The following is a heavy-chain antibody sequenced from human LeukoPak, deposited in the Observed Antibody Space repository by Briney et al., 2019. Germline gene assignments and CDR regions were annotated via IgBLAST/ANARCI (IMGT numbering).Heavy chain of an antibody. CDR1: GFTFSSYG. CDR3: AKGGGYEAQYYYYYLDV. CDR2: IRYDGSNK. Sequence: GGSLRLSCAASGFTFSSYGMYWVRQAPGKGLEWVAFIRYDGSNKYYADSVKGRFTISRDNSKNTLYLQMKSLRAEDTAVYYCAKGGGYEAQYYYYYLDVWGKGATVTISS. J-gene: IGHJ6*03. V-gene: IGHV3-30*02. D-gene: IGHD5-12*01.